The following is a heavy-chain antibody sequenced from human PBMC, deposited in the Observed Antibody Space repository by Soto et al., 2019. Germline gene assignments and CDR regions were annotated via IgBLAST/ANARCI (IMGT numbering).Heavy chain of an antibody. Sequence: SETLSLTCSVSGGSISSNNYYWGWIRQPPGKGLEWIGIIYYSGTTYYNPSLKSRVIISVDTSKNQFSLKLSSVTAADTAVYYCARRPSYYYDSSGFDPFDYWGQGTLVTVSS. CDR2: IYYSGTT. CDR1: GGSISSNNYY. J-gene: IGHJ4*02. V-gene: IGHV4-39*01. CDR3: ARRPSYYYDSSGFDPFDY. D-gene: IGHD3-22*01.